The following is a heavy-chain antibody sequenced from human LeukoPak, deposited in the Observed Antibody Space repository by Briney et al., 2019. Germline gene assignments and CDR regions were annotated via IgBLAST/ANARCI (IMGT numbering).Heavy chain of an antibody. CDR3: ARVDIVLIHYYMDV. V-gene: IGHV4-39*07. D-gene: IGHD5-12*01. J-gene: IGHJ6*03. Sequence: PSETLSLTCTVSGGSISSSSYYWGWIRQPPGKGLEWIGSIYYSGSTYYNPSLKSRVTISVDTSKNQFSLKLSSVTAADTAVYYCARVDIVLIHYYMDVWGKGTTVTVSS. CDR1: GGSISSSSYY. CDR2: IYYSGST.